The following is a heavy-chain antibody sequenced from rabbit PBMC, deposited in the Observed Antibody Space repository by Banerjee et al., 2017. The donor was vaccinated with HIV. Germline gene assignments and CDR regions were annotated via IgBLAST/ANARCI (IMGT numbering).Heavy chain of an antibody. Sequence: QSLEESGGGLVKPGASLTLTCKASGFSFSGGYDLCWVRQAPGKGLEWIACIYTASGNTWYANWATGRFTISKTSLTTVTLQMTSLTAADTATYFCARDRNDVGNGYASLSLWGQGTLVTVS. D-gene: IGHD6-1*01. CDR2: IYTASGNT. J-gene: IGHJ4*01. CDR1: GFSFSGGYD. CDR3: ARDRNDVGNGYASLSL. V-gene: IGHV1S40*01.